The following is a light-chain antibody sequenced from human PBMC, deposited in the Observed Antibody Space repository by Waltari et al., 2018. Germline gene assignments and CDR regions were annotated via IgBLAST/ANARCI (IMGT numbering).Light chain of an antibody. CDR3: QQGYNTPYT. CDR1: QNIKNY. J-gene: IGKJ2*01. CDR2: VAS. Sequence: DIQMTQSPSSLSASVGDTVTITCRASQNIKNYLNWYQQKPGKAPKLLIYVASTLQSEFPSRFSGSGFGTDFTLTITSLQPEDFATYSCQQGYNTPYTFGQGTKVEIK. V-gene: IGKV1-39*01.